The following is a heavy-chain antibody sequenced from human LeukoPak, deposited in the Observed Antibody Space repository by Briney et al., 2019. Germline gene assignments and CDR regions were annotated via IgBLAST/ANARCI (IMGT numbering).Heavy chain of an antibody. Sequence: ASVKVSCKASGYTFTSYGISWVRQAPGQGLEWMGWISAYNGNTYYAQKLQGRVTMTTDTSTSTAYMELRSLRSDDTAVYYCARGGGSVVVTDRWFDPWGQGTLVTVSS. V-gene: IGHV1-18*01. CDR1: GYTFTSYG. D-gene: IGHD2-21*02. J-gene: IGHJ5*02. CDR2: ISAYNGNT. CDR3: ARGGGSVVVTDRWFDP.